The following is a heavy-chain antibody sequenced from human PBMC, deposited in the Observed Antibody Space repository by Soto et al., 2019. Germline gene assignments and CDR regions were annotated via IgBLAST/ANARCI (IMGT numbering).Heavy chain of an antibody. CDR2: IKGDGSIT. J-gene: IGHJ6*02. V-gene: IGHV3-74*02. CDR1: EFTFSNYW. CDR3: ARGGPAPSATDV. D-gene: IGHD3-16*01. Sequence: EVQLVESGGGLVQPGGSLRLSCAASEFTFSNYWMHWVRQAPGKGLVWVSRIKGDGSITNYADSVKGRFTISRDNAKNTLFRQMDRWPAEDPAVYYGARGGPAPSATDVWARGPRSPSP.